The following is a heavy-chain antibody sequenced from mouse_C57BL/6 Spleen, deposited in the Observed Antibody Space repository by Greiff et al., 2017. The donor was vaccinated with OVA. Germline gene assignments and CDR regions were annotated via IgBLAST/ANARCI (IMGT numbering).Heavy chain of an antibody. CDR1: GYSFTGYY. CDR3: ARSGGTGYFDV. Sequence: EVKLVESGPELVKPGASVKISCKASGYSFTGYYMNWVKQSPEKSLEWIGEINPSTGGTTYNQKFKAKATLTVDKSSSTANMQLKSLTSEDSAVYYCARSGGTGYFDVWGTGTTVTVSS. J-gene: IGHJ1*03. V-gene: IGHV1-42*01. CDR2: INPSTGGT. D-gene: IGHD4-1*01.